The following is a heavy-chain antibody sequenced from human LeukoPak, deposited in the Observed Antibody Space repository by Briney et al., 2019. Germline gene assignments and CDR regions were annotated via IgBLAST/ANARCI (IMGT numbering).Heavy chain of an antibody. D-gene: IGHD3-9*01. J-gene: IGHJ6*03. CDR1: GFTFSSYE. Sequence: QPGGSLRLSCAASGFTFSSYEMNWVRQAPGKGLEWVSYISSSGSTIYYADSVKGRFTISRDNAKNSLYLQMNSLRAEDTAVYYCARDLHPGYFDWSAANGGYYMDVWGKGTTVTVSS. CDR2: ISSSGSTI. CDR3: ARDLHPGYFDWSAANGGYYMDV. V-gene: IGHV3-48*03.